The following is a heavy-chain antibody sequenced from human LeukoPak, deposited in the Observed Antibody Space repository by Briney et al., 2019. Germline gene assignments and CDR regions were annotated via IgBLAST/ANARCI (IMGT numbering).Heavy chain of an antibody. Sequence: GGSLRFSCAASGFTFSNAWMNWVRQAPGKGLEWVGRLRSKSDHGTTDYAAPVKGRATISRDDSKNTLYLQMNSLKTEDTAVYYCTTRELRYYGSGTYPVAFDIWGQGTMVTVSS. CDR3: TTRELRYYGSGTYPVAFDI. J-gene: IGHJ3*02. CDR2: LRSKSDHGTT. D-gene: IGHD3-10*01. CDR1: GFTFSNAW. V-gene: IGHV3-15*01.